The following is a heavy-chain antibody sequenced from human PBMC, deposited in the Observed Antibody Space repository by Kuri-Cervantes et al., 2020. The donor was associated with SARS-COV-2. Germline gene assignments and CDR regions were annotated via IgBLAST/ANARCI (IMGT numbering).Heavy chain of an antibody. D-gene: IGHD3-10*01. V-gene: IGHV3-9*01. CDR2: ISWNSGSI. CDR1: GFTFDDYA. Sequence: SLKISCAASGFTFDDYAMHWVRQASGKGLEWVSGISWNSGSIGYADSVKGRFTISRDNAKNSLYLQMNSLRAEDTALYYCAKDRMVQGVIRGTAFDPWGQGTLVTVSS. J-gene: IGHJ5*02. CDR3: AKDRMVQGVIRGTAFDP.